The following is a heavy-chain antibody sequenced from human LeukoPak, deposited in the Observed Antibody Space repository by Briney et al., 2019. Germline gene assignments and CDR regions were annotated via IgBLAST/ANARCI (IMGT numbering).Heavy chain of an antibody. Sequence: GGSLRLSCVVSGFTFTTYWMSWVRQAPGKGLEWVAFIRYNGNNQYYADSVKGRFTISRDNSKNTLYLQMNSLKGDDTAVYYCAKDSAFYYIDVWGKGTTVIISS. CDR2: IRYNGNNQ. CDR1: GFTFTTYW. CDR3: AKDSAFYYIDV. V-gene: IGHV3-30*02. D-gene: IGHD3-10*01. J-gene: IGHJ6*03.